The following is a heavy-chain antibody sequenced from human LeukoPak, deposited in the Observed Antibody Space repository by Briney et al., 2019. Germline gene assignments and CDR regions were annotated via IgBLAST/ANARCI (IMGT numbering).Heavy chain of an antibody. J-gene: IGHJ5*02. CDR2: ISAYNGHT. D-gene: IGHD5-12*01. CDR3: ARDWVATRTITKGKNWFGT. CDR1: GYTFTSYG. V-gene: IGHV1-18*01. Sequence: ASVEVSCKASGYTFTSYGISCVRQAPGQGLEWMGWISAYNGHTNSAQTLQGTVTMTTHPSTSTAYMELRSLRSDDPAVYYCARDWVATRTITKGKNWFGTWGQGTPVTASS.